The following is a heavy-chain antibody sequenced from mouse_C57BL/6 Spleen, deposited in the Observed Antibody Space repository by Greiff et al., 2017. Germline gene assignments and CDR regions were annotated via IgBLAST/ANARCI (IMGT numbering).Heavy chain of an antibody. CDR2: ISSGSSTI. J-gene: IGHJ4*01. D-gene: IGHD2-5*01. Sequence: EVQVVESGGGLVKPGGSLKLSCAASGFTFSDYGMHWVRQAPEKGLEWVAYISSGSSTIYYADTVKGRFTISRDNAKNTLFLQMTSLGSEDTAMYYCARGGAYYSNHYAMDYWGQGTSVTVSS. CDR3: ARGGAYYSNHYAMDY. CDR1: GFTFSDYG. V-gene: IGHV5-17*01.